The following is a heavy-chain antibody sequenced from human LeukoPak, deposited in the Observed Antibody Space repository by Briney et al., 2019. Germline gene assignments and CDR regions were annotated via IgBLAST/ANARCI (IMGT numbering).Heavy chain of an antibody. D-gene: IGHD6-6*01. CDR2: INPNSGGT. V-gene: IGHV1-2*02. Sequence: ASVKVSCKASGYTFTGYYMHWVRQAPGQGLEWMGWINPNSGGTNYAQKFQGRVTMTRDTSISTAYMELSRLRSDDTAVYYCARGGIAARLYYYHMDVWGKGTTVTVSS. J-gene: IGHJ6*03. CDR1: GYTFTGYY. CDR3: ARGGIAARLYYYHMDV.